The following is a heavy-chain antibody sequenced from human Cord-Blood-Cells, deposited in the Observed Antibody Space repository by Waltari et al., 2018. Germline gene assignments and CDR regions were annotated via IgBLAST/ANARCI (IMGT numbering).Heavy chain of an antibody. CDR3: ARDMGDSSGYYYFDY. CDR1: GYTFTSYY. J-gene: IGHJ4*02. CDR2: INPRGGST. D-gene: IGHD3-22*01. Sequence: QVQLVQSGAEVKKPGASVKVSCKASGYTFTSYYMHWVRQAPGQGLEWMGIINPRGGSTSYAQKFQGRVTMTRDTSTSTVYMELSSLRSEDTAVYYCARDMGDSSGYYYFDYWGQGTLVTVSS. V-gene: IGHV1-46*01.